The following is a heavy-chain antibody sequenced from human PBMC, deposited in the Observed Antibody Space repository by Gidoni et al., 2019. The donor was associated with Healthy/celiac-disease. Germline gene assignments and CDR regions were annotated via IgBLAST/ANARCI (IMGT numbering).Heavy chain of an antibody. CDR2: ISGSGGST. V-gene: IGHV3-23*01. D-gene: IGHD3-3*01. Sequence: EVQLLESGGGLVQPGGSLRLSCAASGFTFSSYAMSWVRQAPGKGLEWVSAISGSGGSTYYADSVKGRFTISRDNSKNTLYLQMNSLRAEDTAVYYCAKGAAYYDFWSGYYDAFDIWGQGTMVTVSS. CDR3: AKGAAYYDFWSGYYDAFDI. J-gene: IGHJ3*02. CDR1: GFTFSSYA.